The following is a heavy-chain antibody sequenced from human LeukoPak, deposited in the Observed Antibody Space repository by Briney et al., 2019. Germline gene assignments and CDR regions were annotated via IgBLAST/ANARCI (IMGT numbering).Heavy chain of an antibody. J-gene: IGHJ4*02. CDR3: VRDYENLTGSKTRFHY. Sequence: PGGSLRLSCAASGFTFSSYEMNWVRQAPGKGLEWVSYISSSGNTIYYADSVKGRFTISRYNAKNSLYLQMNSLRAEDAAVYYCVRDYENLTGSKTRFHYWGQGTLVTVSS. D-gene: IGHD3-9*01. CDR2: ISSSGNTI. V-gene: IGHV3-48*03. CDR1: GFTFSSYE.